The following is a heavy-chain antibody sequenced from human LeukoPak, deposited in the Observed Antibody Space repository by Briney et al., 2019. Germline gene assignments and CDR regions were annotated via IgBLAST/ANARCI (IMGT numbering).Heavy chain of an antibody. CDR2: IYSGGST. J-gene: IGHJ6*04. V-gene: IGHV3-53*01. Sequence: GGSLRLSCVASGFIGSSYYMTWVRQAPGRGLEWVSVIYSGGSTYYADSVKGRFTISRDNAKNSLYLQMNSLRAEDTAVYYCAELGITMIGGVWGKGTTVTISS. CDR3: AELGITMIGGV. D-gene: IGHD3-10*02. CDR1: GFIGSSYY.